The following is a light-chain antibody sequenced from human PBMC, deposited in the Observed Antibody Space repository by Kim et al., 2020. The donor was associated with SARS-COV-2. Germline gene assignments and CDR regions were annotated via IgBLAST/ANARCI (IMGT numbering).Light chain of an antibody. V-gene: IGKV3-20*01. Sequence: PGQTATHSCRASQDIRGYFLAWYQEKPGQAPRPLIYGASSGATGIPDRFSGSESGTDFTLTITRLEPEDFAVYYCQQYSSSPATFGQGTKVDIK. CDR1: QDIRGYF. J-gene: IGKJ1*01. CDR2: GAS. CDR3: QQYSSSPAT.